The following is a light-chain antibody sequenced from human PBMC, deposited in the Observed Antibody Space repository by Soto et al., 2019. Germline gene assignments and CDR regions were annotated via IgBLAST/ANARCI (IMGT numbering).Light chain of an antibody. V-gene: IGLV2-14*01. CDR3: SSYTCSSTLYV. CDR1: GTDVGGYIY. Sequence: QSALTQPASVSGSPGQSITISCTGTGTDVGGYIYVSWYQQHPGKAPKLMIFDVSNRPSGVSNRFSGSKSGNTASLTISGLQAEDEADYYCSSYTCSSTLYVFGTGTKLTVL. CDR2: DVS. J-gene: IGLJ1*01.